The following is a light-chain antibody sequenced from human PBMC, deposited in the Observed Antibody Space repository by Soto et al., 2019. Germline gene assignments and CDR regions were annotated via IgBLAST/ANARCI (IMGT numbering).Light chain of an antibody. Sequence: AIRMTQSPSSLSASTGDTVTITCRASQDIGSVLAWYQQKPGTAPKVLISGASNLHGGVPSRFSGSGSRTDFTLTITHLQSEDFATYYCQHYLNYPITFGQGTRRR. V-gene: IGKV1-8*01. CDR3: QHYLNYPIT. J-gene: IGKJ5*01. CDR1: QDIGSV. CDR2: GAS.